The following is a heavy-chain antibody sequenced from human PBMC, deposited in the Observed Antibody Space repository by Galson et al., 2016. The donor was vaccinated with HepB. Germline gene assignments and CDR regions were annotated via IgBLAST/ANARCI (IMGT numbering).Heavy chain of an antibody. D-gene: IGHD3-10*01. CDR3: ARHHGSGSYGDYFDS. V-gene: IGHV3-23*01. CDR1: GISFSNSG. J-gene: IGHJ4*02. CDR2: ITRSGDAT. Sequence: SLRLSCAASGISFSNSGMSWVRQAPGRGLEWVSGITRSGDATHYADFVKGRLTISRDNAKNSLYLQMNSLRAEDTAVCYCARHHGSGSYGDYFDSWGQGTLVTVSS.